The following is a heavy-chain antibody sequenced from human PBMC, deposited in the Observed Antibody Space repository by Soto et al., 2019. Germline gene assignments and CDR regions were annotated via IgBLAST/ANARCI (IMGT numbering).Heavy chain of an antibody. Sequence: ASVKVSCKASGGTFDNYAITWVRQAPGQGLEWMGGIIPMLDSANYAEKFQDRVTITADESTSTAYMEVSSLRAEDTAVYYCAKSTRGVPAAYMDVWGQGTTVTVSS. D-gene: IGHD2-2*01. J-gene: IGHJ6*03. V-gene: IGHV1-69*13. CDR2: IIPMLDSA. CDR1: GGTFDNYA. CDR3: AKSTRGVPAAYMDV.